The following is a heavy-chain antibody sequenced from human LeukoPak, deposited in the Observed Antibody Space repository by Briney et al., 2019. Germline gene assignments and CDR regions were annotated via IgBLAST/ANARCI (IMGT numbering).Heavy chain of an antibody. CDR2: IYPGDSDT. CDR1: GYSFTSYW. Sequence: GEPLTISCKGSGYSFTSYWIGWVRQMPGKGVEWMGIIYPGDSDTSYSPSFQGQVTISADKSISTAYLQWSSLKASDTAMYYCARHAKPYYYGSGSYYKPNWFDPWGQGTLVTVSS. V-gene: IGHV5-51*01. CDR3: ARHAKPYYYGSGSYYKPNWFDP. J-gene: IGHJ5*02. D-gene: IGHD3-10*01.